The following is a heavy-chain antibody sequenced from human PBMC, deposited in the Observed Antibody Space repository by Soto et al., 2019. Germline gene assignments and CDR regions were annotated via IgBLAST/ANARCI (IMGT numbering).Heavy chain of an antibody. CDR1: GFTFSSYS. CDR2: ISSSSSYI. D-gene: IGHD3-3*01. CDR3: AREGGYDFWSGPYGSDAFDI. V-gene: IGHV3-21*01. Sequence: GGSLRLSCAASGFTFSSYSMNWVRQAPGKGLEWVSSISSSSSYIYYADSVKGRFTISRDNAKNSLYLQMNSLRAEDTAVYYCAREGGYDFWSGPYGSDAFDIWGQGTMVTVSS. J-gene: IGHJ3*02.